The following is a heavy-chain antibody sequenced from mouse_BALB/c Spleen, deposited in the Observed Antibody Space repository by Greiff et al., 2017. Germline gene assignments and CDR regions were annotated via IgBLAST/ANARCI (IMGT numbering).Heavy chain of an antibody. CDR3: ARGSYRSYYFDY. Sequence: EVQLVESGGGLVKPGGSLKLSCAASGFTFSDYYMYWVRQTPEKRLEWVATISDGGSYTYYPDSVKGRFTISRDNAKNNLYLQMSSLKSEDTAMYYCARGSYRSYYFDYWGQGTTLTVSS. CDR1: GFTFSDYY. CDR2: ISDGGSYT. D-gene: IGHD2-14*01. V-gene: IGHV5-4*02. J-gene: IGHJ2*01.